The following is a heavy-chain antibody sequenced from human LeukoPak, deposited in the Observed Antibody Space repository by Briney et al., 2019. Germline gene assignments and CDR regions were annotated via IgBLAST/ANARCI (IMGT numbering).Heavy chain of an antibody. D-gene: IGHD3-9*01. CDR1: GFTFSSYA. V-gene: IGHV3-30-3*01. J-gene: IGHJ4*02. Sequence: GRSLRLSCAASGFTFSSYAMHWVRQAPGKGLEWVAVISYDGSNKYYADSVKGRFTISRDNSKNTLYLQMNSLRAEDTAVYYCARGPEMITILAFDYWGQGTLVTVSS. CDR3: ARGPEMITILAFDY. CDR2: ISYDGSNK.